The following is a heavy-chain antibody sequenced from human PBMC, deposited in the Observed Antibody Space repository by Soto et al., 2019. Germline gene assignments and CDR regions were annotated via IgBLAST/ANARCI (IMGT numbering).Heavy chain of an antibody. J-gene: IGHJ6*02. CDR3: AKDSGSRTGPYYYYGMDV. CDR2: ISGSGGST. D-gene: IGHD3-9*01. V-gene: IGHV3-23*01. Sequence: GGSLRLSCAASGFTFSSYAMSWVRQAPGKGLEWVSAISGSGGSTYYADSVKGRFTISRDNSKNTLYLQMNSLGAEDTAVYYCAKDSGSRTGPYYYYGMDVWGQGTTVTVSS. CDR1: GFTFSSYA.